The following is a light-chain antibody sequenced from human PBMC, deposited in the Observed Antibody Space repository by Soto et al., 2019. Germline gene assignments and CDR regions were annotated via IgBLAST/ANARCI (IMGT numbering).Light chain of an antibody. CDR3: LQHTSYPT. CDR1: QSISSY. V-gene: IGKV1-17*01. J-gene: IGKJ4*01. CDR2: AAS. Sequence: DIQMTQSPSSLSASLGDRVTITCRASQSISSYLNWYQQKPGKAPKRLIYAASSLQSGVPSRFSGSGSGTEFTLTISSLQPEDFATYYCLQHTSYPTFGGGTKVDI.